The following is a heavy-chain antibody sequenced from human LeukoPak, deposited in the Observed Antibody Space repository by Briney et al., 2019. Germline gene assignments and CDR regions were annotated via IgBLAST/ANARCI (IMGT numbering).Heavy chain of an antibody. D-gene: IGHD6-13*01. CDR3: AKRPGIEADGPFDY. V-gene: IGHV4-30-2*01. CDR1: GGSISSGGYS. CDR2: IYHSGST. J-gene: IGHJ4*02. Sequence: SETLSLTCAVSGGSISSGGYSWSWVRQPPGKGLEWIGYIYHSGSTYYNPSLKSRVTISVDRSKNQFSLKLSSVTAADTAVYYCAKRPGIEADGPFDYWGQGILVTVSS.